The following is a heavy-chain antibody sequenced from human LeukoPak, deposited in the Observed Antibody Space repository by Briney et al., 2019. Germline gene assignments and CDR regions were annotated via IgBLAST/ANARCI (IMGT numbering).Heavy chain of an antibody. CDR1: GFTYNSYT. CDR3: AKYDGQVRGGSGYADH. Sequence: PGGSLRLSCVASGFTYNSYTMSWVRQAPGKGLEWVSAISGSGGTTYNADSVKGRFTISRDNSKNTLDLQMNSLRAEDTAAYYCAKYDGQVRGGSGYADHWGQGTLVSVSS. V-gene: IGHV3-23*01. D-gene: IGHD3-10*01. J-gene: IGHJ4*02. CDR2: ISGSGGTT.